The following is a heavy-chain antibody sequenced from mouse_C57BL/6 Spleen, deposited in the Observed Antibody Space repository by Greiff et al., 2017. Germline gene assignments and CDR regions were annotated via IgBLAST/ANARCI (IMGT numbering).Heavy chain of an antibody. CDR1: GFTFSSYA. CDR3: TRGLGDY. D-gene: IGHD3-3*01. CDR2: ISSGGDYI. V-gene: IGHV5-9-1*02. J-gene: IGHJ2*01. Sequence: DVKLMESGEGLVKPGGSLKLSCAASGFTFSSYAMSWVRQTPEKRLEWVAYISSGGDYIYYADTVKGRFTISRDNARNTLYLQMSSLKSEDTAMYYCTRGLGDYWGQGTTLTVSS.